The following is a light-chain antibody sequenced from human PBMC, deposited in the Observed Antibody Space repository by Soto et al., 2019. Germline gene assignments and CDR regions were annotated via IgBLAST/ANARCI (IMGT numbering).Light chain of an antibody. CDR2: DAS. J-gene: IGKJ4*01. Sequence: EIVLTQSPATLSLSPGERATLSCRASQSVSSYLAWYPRKPGQAPRLLIYDASNRATGIPARFSGSGSGTDVSSTISRLEPADFAVYYCKQRSNRLLTFGGGTKVEIK. V-gene: IGKV3-11*01. CDR1: QSVSSY. CDR3: KQRSNRLLT.